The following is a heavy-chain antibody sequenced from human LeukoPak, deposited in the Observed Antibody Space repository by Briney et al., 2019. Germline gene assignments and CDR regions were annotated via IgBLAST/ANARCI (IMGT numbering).Heavy chain of an antibody. CDR1: GFTFSSYS. CDR2: ISSSSGTI. J-gene: IGHJ4*02. V-gene: IGHV3-48*04. Sequence: GGSLRLSCAASGFTFSSYSMNWVRQAPGKGLEWVSFISSSSGTIYYADSVKGRFTISRDNAKNSLYLQMNSLRAEDTAVYYCARDRGGSYSAIDYWGQGTLVTASS. D-gene: IGHD1-26*01. CDR3: ARDRGGSYSAIDY.